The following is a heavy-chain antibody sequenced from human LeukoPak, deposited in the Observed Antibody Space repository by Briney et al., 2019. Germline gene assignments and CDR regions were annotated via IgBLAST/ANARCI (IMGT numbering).Heavy chain of an antibody. J-gene: IGHJ4*02. CDR1: GFIFSDYY. V-gene: IGHV3-11*01. D-gene: IGHD4-17*01. Sequence: GGSLRLSCEASGFIFSDYYMNWIRQAPGKGLEWVSSVSSSGNIIQYADSVKGRFTISRDNAKNALCLQMNSLRVDDTAVYFCARSGNYGNFDHWGQGTLVTVSS. CDR2: VSSSGNII. CDR3: ARSGNYGNFDH.